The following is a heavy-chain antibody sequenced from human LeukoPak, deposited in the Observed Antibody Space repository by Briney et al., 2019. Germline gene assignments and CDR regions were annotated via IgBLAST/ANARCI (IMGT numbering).Heavy chain of an antibody. V-gene: IGHV3-23*01. CDR3: AKAADSSWFRGLDY. J-gene: IGHJ4*02. CDR2: VSGSGGTT. CDR1: GFTFSSYA. Sequence: PGGSLRLSCASSGFTFSSYAISWVRQAPGQGLEWVSAVSGSGGTTYHTDSVKGRFSISRDNSKNTLFLQMTSLRAEDTAIYFCAKAADSSWFRGLDYWGQGTLVTVSS. D-gene: IGHD6-13*01.